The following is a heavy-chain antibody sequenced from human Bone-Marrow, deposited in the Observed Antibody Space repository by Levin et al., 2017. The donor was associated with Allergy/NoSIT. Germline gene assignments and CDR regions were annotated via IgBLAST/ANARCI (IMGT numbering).Heavy chain of an antibody. CDR2: LDGSSGKT. V-gene: IGHV3-23*01. J-gene: IGHJ6*03. Sequence: GGSLRLSCRLSGFIFADYAMNWVRQAPGRGLEWVSSLDGSSGKTHYADSVKGRFTISREYSKDTLFLQMNSLRAEDTARYYCAKAETTVMLDYSYIDGWSEGTAVTVSS. CDR1: GFIFADYA. D-gene: IGHD4-17*01. CDR3: AKAETTVMLDYSYIDG.